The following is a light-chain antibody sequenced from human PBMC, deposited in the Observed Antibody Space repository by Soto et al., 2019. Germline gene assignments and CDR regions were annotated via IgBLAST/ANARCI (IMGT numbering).Light chain of an antibody. J-gene: IGKJ2*01. CDR2: DAS. CDR1: QSISPC. CDR3: QQYKTYTT. Sequence: IQMTPSLSTLSGSLGDRVPITCRASQSISPCLVWYQQKQGKAPKVLIYDASSLQSGVQSRFSGHGSGTDFTLTISSLQPDDSAIYYCQQYKTYTTFGQGTKVDI. V-gene: IGKV1-5*01.